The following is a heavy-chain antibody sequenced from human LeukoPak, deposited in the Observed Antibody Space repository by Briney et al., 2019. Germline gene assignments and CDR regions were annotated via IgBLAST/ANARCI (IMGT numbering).Heavy chain of an antibody. CDR2: ISSTSSYI. J-gene: IGHJ4*02. CDR3: ARDRYGSYYFDY. Sequence: GGSLRLSCAASGFTFSSYSMNWVRQAPGKGLEWVSSISSTSSYIYYADSVKGRFTISRDNAKNSLYLQMNSLRAEDTAVYYCARDRYGSYYFDYWGQGTLVTVSP. CDR1: GFTFSSYS. D-gene: IGHD4-17*01. V-gene: IGHV3-21*01.